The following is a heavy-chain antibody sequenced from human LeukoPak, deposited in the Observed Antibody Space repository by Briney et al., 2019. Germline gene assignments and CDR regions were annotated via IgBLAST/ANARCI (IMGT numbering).Heavy chain of an antibody. J-gene: IGHJ4*02. CDR2: IIPIFGTA. D-gene: IGHD6-13*01. CDR1: GGTFSSYA. Sequence: SVKVSCKASGGTFSSYAISWVRQAPGQGLEWMGGIIPIFGTANYAQKFQGRVTITADKSTSTAYMELSSLRSEDTAVYYCARDYSAQLVLSYWGQGTLVTVSS. CDR3: ARDYSAQLVLSY. V-gene: IGHV1-69*06.